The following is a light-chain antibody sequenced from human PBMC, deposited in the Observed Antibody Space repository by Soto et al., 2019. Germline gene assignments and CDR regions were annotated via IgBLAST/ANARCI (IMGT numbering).Light chain of an antibody. J-gene: IGKJ5*01. V-gene: IGKV3-11*01. Sequence: DIVLTQSPATPCLSPGERASVSFRASQSVSSYLAWYQQKPGQTPRLLIYDASNRATGIPARFSGSGSGTDFTLTISSLEPEDFAVYYCQERSNWPGTFGQGTRLEI. CDR2: DAS. CDR1: QSVSSY. CDR3: QERSNWPGT.